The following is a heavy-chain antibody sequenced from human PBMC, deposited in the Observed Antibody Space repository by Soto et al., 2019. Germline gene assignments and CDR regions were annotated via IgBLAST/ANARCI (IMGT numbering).Heavy chain of an antibody. D-gene: IGHD2-8*01. CDR3: ARGVHHYYYMDV. V-gene: IGHV4-39*01. Sequence: PSETLSLTCTVSGGSISSSSYYWGWIRQPPGKGLEWIGSIYYSGSTYYNPSLKSRVTISVDTSKNQFSLKLSSVTAADTAVYYWARGVHHYYYMDVWGKGTTVTVSS. J-gene: IGHJ6*03. CDR2: IYYSGST. CDR1: GGSISSSSYY.